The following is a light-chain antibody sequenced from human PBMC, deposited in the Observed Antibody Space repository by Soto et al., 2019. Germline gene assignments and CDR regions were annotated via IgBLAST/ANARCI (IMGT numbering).Light chain of an antibody. CDR3: QQYNKWPLT. J-gene: IGKJ1*01. Sequence: EIRMRKSPAFVSVCQGERVTLSCRASQSVSIDLAWYQQRPGQAPRLLIRGASTRATGVSPTFSGSGSGTEFTLTISSLQSEDFAVYYCQQYNKWPLTFGQGTKVDVK. V-gene: IGKV3-15*01. CDR1: QSVSID. CDR2: GAS.